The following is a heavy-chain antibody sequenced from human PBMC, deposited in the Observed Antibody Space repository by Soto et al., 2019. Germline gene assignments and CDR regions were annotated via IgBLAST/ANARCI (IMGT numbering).Heavy chain of an antibody. Sequence: PSETLSLTCAVYGGSFSGYYWSWIRQPPGKGLEWIGEINHSGSTNYNPSLKSRVTISVDTSKNQFSLKLSSVTAADTAVYYCAGSHGDYGRVDYWGQGTLVTVSS. J-gene: IGHJ4*02. V-gene: IGHV4-34*01. CDR2: INHSGST. D-gene: IGHD4-17*01. CDR1: GGSFSGYY. CDR3: AGSHGDYGRVDY.